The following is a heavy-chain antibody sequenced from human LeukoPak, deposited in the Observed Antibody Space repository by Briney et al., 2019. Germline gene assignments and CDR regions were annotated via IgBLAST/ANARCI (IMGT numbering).Heavy chain of an antibody. J-gene: IGHJ6*02. CDR3: ARVGGIVGATTRHYYYYGMDV. CDR2: ISYDGSNK. Sequence: PGRSLRLSCAAPGFTFSSYGMHWVRQAPGKGLEWVAAISYDGSNKYYADSVKGRFTISRDYAKNSLYLQMNSLRAEDTAVYYCARVGGIVGATTRHYYYYGMDVWGQGTTVTVSS. V-gene: IGHV3-30*03. CDR1: GFTFSSYG. D-gene: IGHD1-26*01.